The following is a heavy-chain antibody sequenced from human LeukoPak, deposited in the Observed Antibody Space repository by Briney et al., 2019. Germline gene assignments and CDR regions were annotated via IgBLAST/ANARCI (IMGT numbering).Heavy chain of an antibody. J-gene: IGHJ6*03. CDR3: AKDHRDWNWGLGYMDV. D-gene: IGHD1-7*01. V-gene: IGHV3-30*02. Sequence: SGGSLRLSCAASGFIFSDYYMSWIRQAPGKGLEWLAFIRYDGSNKYYADSVKGRFTISRDNSKNTLYLQMNSLRAEDTAVYYCAKDHRDWNWGLGYMDVWGKGTTVTISS. CDR2: IRYDGSNK. CDR1: GFIFSDYY.